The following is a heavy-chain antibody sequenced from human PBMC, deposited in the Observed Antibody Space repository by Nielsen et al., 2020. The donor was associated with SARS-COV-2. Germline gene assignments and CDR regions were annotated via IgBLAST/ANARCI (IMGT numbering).Heavy chain of an antibody. CDR3: ARDPKGVYYDCWSGYYSDAFDI. V-gene: IGHV1-2*06. Sequence: WVRQAPGQGLEWMGRINPNSGGTNYAQKFQGRVTMTRDTSISTAYMELSRLRSDDTAVYYCARDPKGVYYDCWSGYYSDAFDIWGQGTMVTVSS. D-gene: IGHD3-3*01. CDR2: INPNSGGT. J-gene: IGHJ3*02.